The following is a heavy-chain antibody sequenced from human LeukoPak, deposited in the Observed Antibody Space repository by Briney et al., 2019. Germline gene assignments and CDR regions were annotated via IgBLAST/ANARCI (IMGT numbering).Heavy chain of an antibody. V-gene: IGHV1-69*13. CDR1: GGTFSSHA. CDR2: IIPIFGTT. Sequence: SVKVSCKGSGGTFSSHALSWVRQAPGQGLEWMGTIIPIFGTTNSAQKLQGRVTMTADASTSTAYMDLRSLRSDDTAVYYCARALGVANNDPFDVWGQGTKVIVTP. J-gene: IGHJ3*01. CDR3: ARALGVANNDPFDV. D-gene: IGHD5-12*01.